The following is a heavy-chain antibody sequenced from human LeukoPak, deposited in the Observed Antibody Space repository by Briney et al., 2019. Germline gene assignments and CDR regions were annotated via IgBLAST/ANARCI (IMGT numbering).Heavy chain of an antibody. CDR2: ISGSGGST. CDR3: AKRGNYDFWSGYYPGRNYYYYYMDV. D-gene: IGHD3-3*01. CDR1: GFTFSSYA. V-gene: IGHV3-23*01. Sequence: GGSLRLSCAASGFTFSSYAMSWVRQAPGKGLEWVSAISGSGGSTYYADSVKGRFTISRDNSKNTLYLQMNSLRAEDTAVYYCAKRGNYDFWSGYYPGRNYYYYYMDVWGKGTTVTVSS. J-gene: IGHJ6*03.